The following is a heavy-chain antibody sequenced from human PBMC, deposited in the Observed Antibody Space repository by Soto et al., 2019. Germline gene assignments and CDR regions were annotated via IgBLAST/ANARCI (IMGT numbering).Heavy chain of an antibody. D-gene: IGHD3-22*01. J-gene: IGHJ6*02. V-gene: IGHV4-30-4*01. CDR3: ASPTYYYDSSGPPDGMDV. Sequence: SETLSLTCTVSGGSISSGDYYWSWIRQPPGKGLEWIGYIYYSGSTYYNPSLKSRVTISVDTSKNQFSLKLSSVTAADTAVYYCASPTYYYDSSGPPDGMDVWGQGTTVTVSS. CDR1: GGSISSGDYY. CDR2: IYYSGST.